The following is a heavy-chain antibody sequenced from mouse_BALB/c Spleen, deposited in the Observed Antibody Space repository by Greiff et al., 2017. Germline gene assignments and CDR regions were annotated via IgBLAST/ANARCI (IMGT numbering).Heavy chain of an antibody. V-gene: IGHV14-3*02. CDR3: AILYDYDNYAMDY. CDR2: IDPANGNT. Sequence: EVQLQQSGAELVKPGASVKLSCTASGFNIKDTYMHWVKQRPEQGLEWIGRIDPANGNTKYDPKFQGKATITADTSSNTAYLQLSSLTSEDTAVYYCAILYDYDNYAMDYRGQGTSVTVSS. CDR1: GFNIKDTY. D-gene: IGHD2-4*01. J-gene: IGHJ4*01.